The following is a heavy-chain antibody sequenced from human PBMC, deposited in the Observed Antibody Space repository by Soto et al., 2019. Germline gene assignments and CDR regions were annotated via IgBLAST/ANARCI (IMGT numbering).Heavy chain of an antibody. V-gene: IGHV3-13*01. D-gene: IGHD2-15*01. Sequence: GGSLRLSCAASGFTFSSYDMHWVRQATGKGLEWVSAIGTAGDTNYPGSVKGRFTISRENAKNSLYLQMNSLRAGDTAVYYCARGKARRYCSGGSCYSYFQHWGQGTLVTVSS. J-gene: IGHJ1*01. CDR2: IGTAGDT. CDR1: GFTFSSYD. CDR3: ARGKARRYCSGGSCYSYFQH.